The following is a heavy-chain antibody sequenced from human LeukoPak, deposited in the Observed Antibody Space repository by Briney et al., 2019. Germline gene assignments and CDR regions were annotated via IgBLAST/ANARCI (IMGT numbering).Heavy chain of an antibody. CDR2: IYPGDSDT. V-gene: IGHV5-51*01. CDR1: GYSFTSYW. D-gene: IGHD3-10*01. CDR3: ARHYPFGELSHRHYYYYMDV. Sequence: GESLKISCKGSGYSFTSYWIGWVRQMPGKGLEWMGIIYPGDSDTRYSPSFQGQVTISADKSISTAYLQWSSLKASDTAMYYCARHYPFGELSHRHYYYYMDVWGTGTTVTVSS. J-gene: IGHJ6*03.